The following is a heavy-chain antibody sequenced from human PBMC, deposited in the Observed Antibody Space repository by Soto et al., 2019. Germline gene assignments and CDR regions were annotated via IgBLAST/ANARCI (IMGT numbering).Heavy chain of an antibody. D-gene: IGHD1-1*01. J-gene: IGHJ4*02. V-gene: IGHV1-2*02. CDR3: ARDPPTAKAEGVDF. Sequence: ASVKVSCKASGYTFSDYYIHWVRQAPGQGLEWMGWINPNSGGTKYAPKFQGGVTMTRDTSITTAYMELSRLRSGDPAVYYCARDPPTAKAEGVDFWGQGTLVTVSS. CDR1: GYTFSDYY. CDR2: INPNSGGT.